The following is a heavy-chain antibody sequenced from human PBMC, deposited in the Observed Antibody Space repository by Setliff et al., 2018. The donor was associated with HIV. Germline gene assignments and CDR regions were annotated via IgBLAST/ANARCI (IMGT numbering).Heavy chain of an antibody. CDR1: GGSMSGSSYY. CDR3: ARDYTNAFDI. J-gene: IGHJ3*02. Sequence: PSETLSLTCTVSGGSMSGSSYYWGWIRQPPGKGLEWIGSLDYSGTTYYNPSLKSRVTISVDTSKNQFSLRLNSVTAADTAVYYCARDYTNAFDIWGQGTMVTVSS. D-gene: IGHD3-16*01. V-gene: IGHV4-39*02. CDR2: LDYSGTT.